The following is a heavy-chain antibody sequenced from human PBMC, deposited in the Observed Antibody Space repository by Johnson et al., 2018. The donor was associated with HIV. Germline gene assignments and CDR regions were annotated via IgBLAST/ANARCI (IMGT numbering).Heavy chain of an antibody. CDR3: AVVVEAARVPLRDAFDI. CDR1: GFTFSSYG. CDR2: ISYDGSNK. D-gene: IGHD6-6*01. V-gene: IGHV3-30*03. Sequence: QVQLVESGGGVVQPGRSLRLSCAASGFTFSSYGMHWVRQAPGKGLEWVAVISYDGSNKYYADSVKGRFTISRDNSKNTLYLQMKSLRAEDTAVYYCAVVVEAARVPLRDAFDIWGQGTMVTVSS. J-gene: IGHJ3*02.